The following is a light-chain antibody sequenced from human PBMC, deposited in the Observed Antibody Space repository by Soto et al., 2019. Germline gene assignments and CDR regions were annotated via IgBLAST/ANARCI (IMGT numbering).Light chain of an antibody. CDR1: QSVSSN. Sequence: EIVMTQSPATLSVSPGERATLSCRASQSVSSNLAWYQQKPGQAPRLLIYGASTRATGIPARFSGSGSGTEFTLTSSRVQAEIFAVYCCQQYNNWPVTFGQGPEVEIK. V-gene: IGKV3-15*01. J-gene: IGKJ1*01. CDR2: GAS. CDR3: QQYNNWPVT.